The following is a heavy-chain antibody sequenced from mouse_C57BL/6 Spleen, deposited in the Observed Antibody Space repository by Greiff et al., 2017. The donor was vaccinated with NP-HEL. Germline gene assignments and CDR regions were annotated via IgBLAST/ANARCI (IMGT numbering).Heavy chain of an antibody. D-gene: IGHD1-1*01. CDR1: GYTFTSYG. J-gene: IGHJ3*01. CDR3: ATVITTVVAPAY. V-gene: IGHV1-81*01. CDR2: IYPRSGNT. Sequence: VQLQQSGAELARPGASVKLSCKASGYTFTSYGISWVKQRTGQGLEWIGEIYPRSGNTYYNEKFKGKATLTADKSSSTAYMELRSLTSEDSAVYFCATVITTVVAPAYWGQGTLVTVSA.